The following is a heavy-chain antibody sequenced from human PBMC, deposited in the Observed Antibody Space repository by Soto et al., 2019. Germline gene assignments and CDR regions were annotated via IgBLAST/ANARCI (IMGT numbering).Heavy chain of an antibody. V-gene: IGHV3-33*01. Sequence: QMQLVESGGGVVQPGRSLRLSCAASGFTFRSYGIHWVRQAPGKGLEWVALIWFDGSKKYYVDSVKGRFAVARDNSKNMLYLQMTSQTVEDTAVYHCARDRLVPYGYGMDVWGQGTTVTVSS. CDR3: ARDRLVPYGYGMDV. D-gene: IGHD2-2*01. CDR2: IWFDGSKK. J-gene: IGHJ6*02. CDR1: GFTFRSYG.